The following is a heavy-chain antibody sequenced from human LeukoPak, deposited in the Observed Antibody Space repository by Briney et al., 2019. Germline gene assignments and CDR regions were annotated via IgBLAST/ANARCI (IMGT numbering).Heavy chain of an antibody. J-gene: IGHJ4*02. CDR2: IYYSGST. D-gene: IGHD3-9*01. CDR3: ARRPYYDILTGYSYYFDY. V-gene: IGHV4-39*01. CDR1: GGSISSYY. Sequence: SETLSLTCTVSGGSISSYYWGWIRQPPGKGLEWIGSIYYSGSTYYNPSLKSRVTISVDTSKNQFSLKLSSVTAADTAVYYCARRPYYDILTGYSYYFDYWGQGTLVTVSS.